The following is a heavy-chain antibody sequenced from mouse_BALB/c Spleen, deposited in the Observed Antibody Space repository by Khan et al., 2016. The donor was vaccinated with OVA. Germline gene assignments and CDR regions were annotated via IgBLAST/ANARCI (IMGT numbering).Heavy chain of an antibody. Sequence: QVQLQQPGAELVKPGASVKISCKASGYTFTSFYMYWVKQRPGQGLEWIGGINPSNGDTHFYEKFKSKATLTVDKSSTTADMQFSSLTSEDSAVYYCARSGYGNPFAYWGQGTLVTVSA. CDR2: INPSNGDT. CDR1: GYTFTSFY. V-gene: IGHV1S81*02. J-gene: IGHJ3*01. CDR3: ARSGYGNPFAY. D-gene: IGHD2-1*01.